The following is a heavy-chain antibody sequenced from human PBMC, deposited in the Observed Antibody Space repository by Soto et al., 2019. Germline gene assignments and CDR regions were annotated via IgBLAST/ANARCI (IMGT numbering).Heavy chain of an antibody. J-gene: IGHJ6*02. D-gene: IGHD3-10*01. Sequence: QVQLVESGGGVVQPGRSLRLSCAASGFTFSSYAMHWVRQAPGKGLEWVAVISYDGSNKYYADSVKGRFTISRDNSKNTLYLPMNSLRAEDTAVYYCARASLISGGSLWGMDVWGQGTTVTVSS. CDR1: GFTFSSYA. CDR2: ISYDGSNK. CDR3: ARASLISGGSLWGMDV. V-gene: IGHV3-30-3*01.